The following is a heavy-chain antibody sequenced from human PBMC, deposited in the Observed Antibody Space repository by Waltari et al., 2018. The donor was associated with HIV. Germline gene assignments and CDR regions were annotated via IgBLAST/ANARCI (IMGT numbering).Heavy chain of an antibody. Sequence: QVQLVQSGAEVKKPGASVTVSCKTSGYTFSDYYVYWVRQGPGQGLEWMGIINPSDGSTSYPQKFQGRVTMTSDTSTSTVYMEVISLRSEDTAVYYCARDGNCTDGTCYFKGIDPWGQGTLVTVSS. V-gene: IGHV1-46*01. D-gene: IGHD2-8*01. CDR2: INPSDGST. CDR3: ARDGNCTDGTCYFKGIDP. CDR1: GYTFSDYY. J-gene: IGHJ5*02.